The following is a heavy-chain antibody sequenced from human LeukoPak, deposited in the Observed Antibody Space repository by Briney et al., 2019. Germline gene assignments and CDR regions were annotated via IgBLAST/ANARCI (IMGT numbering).Heavy chain of an antibody. CDR2: ISSSGSTI. D-gene: IGHD2-2*01. V-gene: IGHV3-48*03. Sequence: GGSLRLSCAASGFTFSNYEMNWVRQAPGKGLEWVSYISSSGSTIYYADSVKGRFTISRDNAKNSLYLQMNSLRAEDTAVYYCARGEYCSSTSCYGAFDIXGQGXMVTVSS. CDR1: GFTFSNYE. J-gene: IGHJ3*02. CDR3: ARGEYCSSTSCYGAFDI.